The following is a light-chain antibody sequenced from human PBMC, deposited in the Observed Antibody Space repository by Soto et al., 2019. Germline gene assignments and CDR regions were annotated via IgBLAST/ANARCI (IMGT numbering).Light chain of an antibody. J-gene: IGLJ1*01. V-gene: IGLV2-8*01. CDR2: EVT. CDR1: SSDVGGYNY. Sequence: QSVLTQPPSASGSPGQSVTISCTGTSSDVGGYNYVSWYQQHPGKAPKLIIYEVTKRPSGVPDRFSGSKSGNTASLTVSGLLAEDEADYYCYSYACTNRVFGTGTKLTVL. CDR3: YSYACTNRV.